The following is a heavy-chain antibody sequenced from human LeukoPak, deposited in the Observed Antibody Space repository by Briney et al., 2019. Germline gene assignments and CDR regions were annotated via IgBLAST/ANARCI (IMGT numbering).Heavy chain of an antibody. Sequence: SETLSLTCTGSGVSISSYYWIWIPQPPGKGLEWIVRIYTSGSTNYKHSLNSRVPMSVDQSNNQFSLKMRYVTAADTAVYYCARDPCSGGSCYMYNWFDPWGQGTLVTVSS. J-gene: IGHJ5*02. CDR3: ARDPCSGGSCYMYNWFDP. CDR1: GVSISSYY. CDR2: IYTSGST. V-gene: IGHV4-4*07. D-gene: IGHD2-15*01.